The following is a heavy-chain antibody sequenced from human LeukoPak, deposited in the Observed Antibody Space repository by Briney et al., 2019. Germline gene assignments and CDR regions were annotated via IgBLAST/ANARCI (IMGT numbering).Heavy chain of an antibody. J-gene: IGHJ4*02. D-gene: IGHD6-6*01. CDR1: GYTFTGYY. Sequence: GASVKVSCKASGYTFTGYYMHWVRQAPGQGLEWMGWINPNSGGTHYAQKFQGRVTMTRDTSISTAYMELSRLRSDDTAVYYCAREVYGSSSPFDYWGQGTLVTVSS. CDR3: AREVYGSSSPFDY. V-gene: IGHV1-2*02. CDR2: INPNSGGT.